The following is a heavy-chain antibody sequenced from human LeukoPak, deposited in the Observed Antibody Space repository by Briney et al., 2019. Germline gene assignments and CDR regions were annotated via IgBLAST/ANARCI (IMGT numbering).Heavy chain of an antibody. Sequence: GGCLRLSCAASGFTFSSYWMSWVRQAPGKGLEWVANIKQDGSEKYYVDSVKGRFTISRDNAKNSLYLQMNSLRAEDTAVYYCARYYDFWSGYSSFDYWGQGTLVTVSS. CDR3: ARYYDFWSGYSSFDY. J-gene: IGHJ4*02. D-gene: IGHD3-3*01. V-gene: IGHV3-7*01. CDR1: GFTFSSYW. CDR2: IKQDGSEK.